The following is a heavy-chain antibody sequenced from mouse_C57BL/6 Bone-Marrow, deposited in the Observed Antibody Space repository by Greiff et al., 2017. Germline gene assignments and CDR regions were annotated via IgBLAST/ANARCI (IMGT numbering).Heavy chain of an antibody. CDR1: GFNIKDDY. Sequence: EVQLQQSGAELVRPGASVKLSCTASGFNIKDDYMHWVKQRPEQGLEWIGWIDPENGDTEYASKFQGKATLTADTASNTAYLQLSSLTSEDTAVYYCSTFVYYYGLWYFDVWGTGTTVTVSS. CDR2: IDPENGDT. J-gene: IGHJ1*03. D-gene: IGHD1-1*01. V-gene: IGHV14-4*01. CDR3: STFVYYYGLWYFDV.